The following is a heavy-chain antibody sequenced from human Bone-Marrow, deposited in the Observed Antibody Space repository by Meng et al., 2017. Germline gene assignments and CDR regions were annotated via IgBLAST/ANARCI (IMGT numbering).Heavy chain of an antibody. Sequence: QGLRQQWGAGLLKPSETLSLTCVVSGGSLSDYYWSWIRQPPGKGLEWIGEINHSGSTNYNPSLESRATISVDTSQNKLSLKLSSVTAADSAVYYCARGPTTMAHDFDYWGQGTLVTVSS. CDR1: GGSLSDYY. CDR2: INHSGST. J-gene: IGHJ4*02. V-gene: IGHV4-34*01. D-gene: IGHD4-11*01. CDR3: ARGPTTMAHDFDY.